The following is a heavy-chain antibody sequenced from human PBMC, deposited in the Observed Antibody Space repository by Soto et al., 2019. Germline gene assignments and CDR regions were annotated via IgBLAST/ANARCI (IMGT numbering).Heavy chain of an antibody. V-gene: IGHV1-46*01. CDR3: AIKGGYCSGGSCYYFDY. D-gene: IGHD2-15*01. CDR2: INPSGGST. J-gene: IGHJ4*02. Sequence: ASVKVSCKASGYTFTSYYMHWVRQAPGQGLEWMGIINPSGGSTSYAQKFQGRVTMTRDTSTSTVYMELSGLRSEDTAVYYCAIKGGYCSGGSCYYFDYWGQGTLVTVSS. CDR1: GYTFTSYY.